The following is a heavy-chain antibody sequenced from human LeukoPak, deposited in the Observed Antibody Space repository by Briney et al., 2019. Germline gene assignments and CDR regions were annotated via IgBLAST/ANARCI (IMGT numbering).Heavy chain of an antibody. CDR3: ARLYGTFLEWSPYFDY. J-gene: IGHJ4*02. Sequence: GGSLRLPCAASGFTVSSNYMSWVRQAPGKGLEWVSDIYSSGSTYYADSAKGRITISRHNSKNTLYLQMNSLRGEDTAVYYCARLYGTFLEWSPYFDYWGQGTLVTVSS. CDR1: GFTVSSNY. CDR2: IYSSGST. D-gene: IGHD3-3*02. V-gene: IGHV3-53*04.